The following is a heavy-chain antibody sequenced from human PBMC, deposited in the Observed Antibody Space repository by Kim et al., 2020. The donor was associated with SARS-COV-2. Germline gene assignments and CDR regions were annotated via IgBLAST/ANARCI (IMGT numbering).Heavy chain of an antibody. Sequence: GGSLRLSCAASGFALIGYWMHWVRQTPGKGLVWVSRINTAGSVADYADSVRGRFTISRDDAKNTPFLQMNSLTSEESATYYCVRGLMTFPGLDHWGLGTL. CDR2: INTAGSVA. CDR1: GFALIGYW. J-gene: IGHJ4*02. D-gene: IGHD3-16*01. CDR3: VRGLMTFPGLDH. V-gene: IGHV3-74*01.